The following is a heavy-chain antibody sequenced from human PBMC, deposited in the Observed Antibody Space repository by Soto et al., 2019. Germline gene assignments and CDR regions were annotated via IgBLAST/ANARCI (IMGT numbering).Heavy chain of an antibody. CDR2: ISAGVDRT. D-gene: IGHD2-8*01. V-gene: IGHV3-23*01. CDR1: GFTFSNYP. Sequence: PGGSLRLSCANSGFTFSNYPMNWVRQAPGKGLEWVSGISAGVDRTYYADSVKGRFTIFRDNSKNSVSLRMNSLRVEDTAVYYCAMGVWGQGTLVTVSS. J-gene: IGHJ4*02. CDR3: AMGV.